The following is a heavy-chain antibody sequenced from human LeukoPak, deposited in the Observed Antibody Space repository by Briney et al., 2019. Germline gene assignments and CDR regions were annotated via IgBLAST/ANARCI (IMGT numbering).Heavy chain of an antibody. D-gene: IGHD6-13*01. CDR3: AGGRDSSSWYYYYYYYMDV. V-gene: IGHV4-59*11. J-gene: IGHJ6*03. Sequence: SETLSLTCTVSGGSISSHYWSWIRQPPGKGLEWIGYIYYSGSTNYNPSLKSRVTISVDTSKNQFSLKLSSVTAADTAVYYCAGGRDSSSWYYYYYYYMDVWGKGTTVTVSS. CDR2: IYYSGST. CDR1: GGSISSHY.